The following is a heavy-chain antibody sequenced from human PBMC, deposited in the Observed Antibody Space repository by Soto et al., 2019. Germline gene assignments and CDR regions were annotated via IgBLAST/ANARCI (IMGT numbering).Heavy chain of an antibody. Sequence: SETLSLTCTVSGGSISSSVYYWGWIRQPPGKGLEWIGSIYYSGSTYYNPSLKSRVTISVDTSKNQFSLKLSSVTAADTAVYYCARPYGSGSYYNGDYYYYYMDVWGKGTTVTVSS. CDR3: ARPYGSGSYYNGDYYYYYMDV. V-gene: IGHV4-39*01. J-gene: IGHJ6*03. D-gene: IGHD3-10*01. CDR2: IYYSGST. CDR1: GGSISSSVYY.